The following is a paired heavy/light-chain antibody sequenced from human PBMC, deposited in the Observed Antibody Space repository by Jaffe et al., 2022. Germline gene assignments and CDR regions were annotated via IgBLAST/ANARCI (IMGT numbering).Light chain of an antibody. CDR3: MQGTHWPWT. J-gene: IGKJ1*01. CDR2: EVS. Sequence: DVVMTQSPLSLAVTLGQPASISCRSSQSLVHSNGNTYLNWFQQRPGQSPRRLIYEVSQRDSGVPDRFSGSGSGTDFTLRISRVEAEDVGVYYCMQGTHWPWTFGQGTKVEIK. V-gene: IGKV2-30*02. CDR1: QSLVHSNGNTY.
Heavy chain of an antibody. V-gene: IGHV3-30*02. D-gene: IGHD5-12*01. CDR3: AKDARGSFDQ. Sequence: QVQLVESGGGVVQPGGSLRLSCAASGFTDGIHWVRQAPGKGLAWVAFMRYDGGDERYADSVKGRFTIPRDSSNNMFYLQMDSLRADDTAMYYCAKDARGSFDQWGQGTPVTVSS. CDR1: GFTDG. CDR2: MRYDGGDE. J-gene: IGHJ4*02.